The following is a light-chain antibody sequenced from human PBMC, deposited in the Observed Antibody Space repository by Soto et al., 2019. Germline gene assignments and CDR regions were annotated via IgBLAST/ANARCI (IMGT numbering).Light chain of an antibody. CDR3: QQLNSYSWT. CDR2: GAS. Sequence: DIQLTQSPSFLSASVGDRVTITCRASQGISSYLAWYQQKPGKAPKLLLYGASTLQSEVPSRFSGSGSGTEFTLTISSLQPEDSATYYCQQLNSYSWTFGQGTKVEIK. V-gene: IGKV1-9*01. J-gene: IGKJ1*01. CDR1: QGISSY.